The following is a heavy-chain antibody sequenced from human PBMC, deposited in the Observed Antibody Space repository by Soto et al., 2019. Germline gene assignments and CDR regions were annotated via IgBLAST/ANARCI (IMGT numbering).Heavy chain of an antibody. J-gene: IGHJ3*02. Sequence: QVQLQQWGAGLLKPSETLSLTCAVYGGSFSGYYWSWIRQPPGKGLEWIGEINHSGSTNYNPSLKSRVTISVDTSKNQFSLKLSSVTAADTAVYYCRFGELSVDAFDIWGQGTMVTVS. CDR2: INHSGST. D-gene: IGHD3-16*02. CDR1: GGSFSGYY. CDR3: RFGELSVDAFDI. V-gene: IGHV4-34*01.